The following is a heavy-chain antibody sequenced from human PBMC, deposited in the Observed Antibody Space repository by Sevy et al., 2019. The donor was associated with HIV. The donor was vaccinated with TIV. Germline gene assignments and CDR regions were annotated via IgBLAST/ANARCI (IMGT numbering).Heavy chain of an antibody. J-gene: IGHJ6*02. CDR1: GGSFRNYA. Sequence: ASVKVSCKASGGSFRNYAIFWVRQAPGQGLEWMGGIIPMSGTPNYAQKFRGRVTFTADESMTTAYMDLRNLRFEDTAVYYCARYSDTLTRQIGTSDMDVWGQGTTVTVSS. V-gene: IGHV1-69*13. CDR2: IIPMSGTP. CDR3: ARYSDTLTRQIGTSDMDV. D-gene: IGHD3-9*01.